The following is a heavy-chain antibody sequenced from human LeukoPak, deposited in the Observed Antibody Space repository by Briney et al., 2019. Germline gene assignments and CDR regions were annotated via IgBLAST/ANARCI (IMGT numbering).Heavy chain of an antibody. CDR3: ASKIYCGGDCYYFDY. Sequence: ASVKVSCKASGYTFTSYGISWVRQAPGQGLEWMGWISAYNGNTNYAQKLQGRVTMTTDTSTSTAYMELRSLRSDDTAVYCCASKIYCGGDCYYFDYWGQGTLVTVSS. V-gene: IGHV1-18*01. CDR1: GYTFTSYG. CDR2: ISAYNGNT. J-gene: IGHJ4*02. D-gene: IGHD2-21*01.